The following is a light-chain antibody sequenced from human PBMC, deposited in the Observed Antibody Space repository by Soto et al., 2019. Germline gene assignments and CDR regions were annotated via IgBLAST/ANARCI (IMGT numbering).Light chain of an antibody. J-gene: IGKJ5*01. Sequence: DVQMTQSPSSLSASVGDRVTLSCRASHNIRTSLNWYQQKPGKAPQLLLYGASTLQSGVPSRFTGSGSGTDFTLTISSVQPEDFATYYCQQSYSTPITFGQGTRLEI. V-gene: IGKV1-39*01. CDR2: GAS. CDR1: HNIRTS. CDR3: QQSYSTPIT.